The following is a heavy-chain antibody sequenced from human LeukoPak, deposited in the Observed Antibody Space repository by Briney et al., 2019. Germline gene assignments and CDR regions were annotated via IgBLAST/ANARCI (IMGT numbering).Heavy chain of an antibody. CDR2: IEPAGSAT. D-gene: IGHD2-15*01. CDR1: GFAFSSYW. CDR3: GRFGYVSAVDT. Sequence: GGSLRLSCGASGFAFSSYWMTWLRQAPGKGLEFVANIEPAGSATYYADSVKGRFTISRDNTENLLYLQMNSLTAEDSAVYHCGRFGYVSAVDTWGQGALVTVSS. V-gene: IGHV3-7*01. J-gene: IGHJ5*02.